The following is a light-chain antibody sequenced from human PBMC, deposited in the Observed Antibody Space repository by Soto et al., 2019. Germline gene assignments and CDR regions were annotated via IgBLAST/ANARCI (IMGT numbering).Light chain of an antibody. Sequence: IQLTQSPSSLSASVGDRVTITCRASQDVRGALAWYQQKPWQAPKILIYDVSRLESGVPSRFSGSSSGTDFTLTISSLQPIDFATYYCQQFNSYPITFGQGTRLEIK. J-gene: IGKJ5*01. CDR2: DVS. CDR1: QDVRGA. V-gene: IGKV1-13*02. CDR3: QQFNSYPIT.